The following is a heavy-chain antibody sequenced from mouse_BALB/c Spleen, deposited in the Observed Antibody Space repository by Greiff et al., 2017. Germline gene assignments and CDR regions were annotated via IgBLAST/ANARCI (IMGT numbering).Heavy chain of an antibody. Sequence: QVQLQQSGPGLVQPSQSLSITCTVSGFSLSSYGVHWVRQSPGKGLEWLGVIWSGGSTDYNAAFISRLSISKDNSKSQVFFKMNSLQANDTAIYYCARTGGNLCFDVWGAGTTVTVSS. CDR3: ARTGGNLCFDV. V-gene: IGHV2-2*02. CDR1: GFSLSSYG. CDR2: IWSGGST. D-gene: IGHD2-1*01. J-gene: IGHJ1*01.